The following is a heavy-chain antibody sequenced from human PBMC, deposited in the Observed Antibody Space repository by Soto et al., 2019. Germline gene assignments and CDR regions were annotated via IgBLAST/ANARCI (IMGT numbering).Heavy chain of an antibody. Sequence: EVQLLESGGGLVQPGGSLRLSCAASGFTFSSYAMSWVRQAPGKGLEWVSAISGSGGSTYYADFVKGRFTISRDNSKNTLYLPMNSLRAEDTAVYYCASRSSGWYFDYWGQGTLVTVTS. CDR3: ASRSSGWYFDY. CDR2: ISGSGGST. V-gene: IGHV3-23*01. J-gene: IGHJ4*02. D-gene: IGHD6-19*01. CDR1: GFTFSSYA.